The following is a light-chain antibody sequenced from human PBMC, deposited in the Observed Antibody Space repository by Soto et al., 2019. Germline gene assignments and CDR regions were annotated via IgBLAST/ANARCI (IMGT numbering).Light chain of an antibody. CDR2: AAS. CDR3: QQSSSSPIT. CDR1: QGIRSW. Sequence: DIQMTQSPSSVAASVGDRFTITCLAIQGIRSWLAWYEQKPGKAPKLLIYAASSLQSGVPSRFSGSGSGTDFTLTISRLQPEDFETYYCQQSSSSPITFGQGTRLEIK. J-gene: IGKJ5*01. V-gene: IGKV1-12*01.